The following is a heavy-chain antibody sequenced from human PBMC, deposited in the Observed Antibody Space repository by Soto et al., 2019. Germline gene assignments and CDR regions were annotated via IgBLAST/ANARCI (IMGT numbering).Heavy chain of an antibody. CDR3: ARVELRYYYYGMDV. J-gene: IGHJ6*02. D-gene: IGHD1-7*01. CDR1: GGSFSGYY. CDR2: IYYSGST. Sequence: PSETLSLTCAVYGGSFSGYYWGWIRQPPGKGLEWIRSIYYSGSTYYNPSLESRVTISVDTSKNQFSLKLSSVTAADTAVYYCARVELRYYYYGMDVWGQGTTVTVSS. V-gene: IGHV4-39*01.